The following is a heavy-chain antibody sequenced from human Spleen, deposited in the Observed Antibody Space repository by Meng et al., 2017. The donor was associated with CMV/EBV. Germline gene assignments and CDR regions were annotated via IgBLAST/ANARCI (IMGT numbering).Heavy chain of an antibody. CDR3: ANDFWSGRYLNYYYGMDV. Sequence: GESLKISCAASGFTFSSYSMNWVRQAPGKGLEWVSSISSSSSYIYYADSVKGRFTISRDNAKNSLYLQMNSLRAEDTAVYYCANDFWSGRYLNYYYGMDVWGQGTTVTVSS. V-gene: IGHV3-21*04. CDR2: ISSSSSYI. CDR1: GFTFSSYS. J-gene: IGHJ6*02. D-gene: IGHD3-3*01.